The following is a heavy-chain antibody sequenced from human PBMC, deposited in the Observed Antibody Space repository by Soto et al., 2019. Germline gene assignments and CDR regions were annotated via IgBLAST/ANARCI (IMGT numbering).Heavy chain of an antibody. J-gene: IGHJ3*01. CDR1: GFTFSHYA. V-gene: IGHV3-30*03. Sequence: QVQLVESGGGVVQPGRSLRLSCAASGFTFSHYAMHWVRQAPGKGLEWVAITSYDGTTAYYADSVKGRFTISRDNSKNTLYLQMDSLRAEDAALYYCARPYSSVWYPNHDGFHFWGQGTLVTVSS. CDR3: ARPYSSVWYPNHDGFHF. D-gene: IGHD6-19*01. CDR2: TSYDGTTA.